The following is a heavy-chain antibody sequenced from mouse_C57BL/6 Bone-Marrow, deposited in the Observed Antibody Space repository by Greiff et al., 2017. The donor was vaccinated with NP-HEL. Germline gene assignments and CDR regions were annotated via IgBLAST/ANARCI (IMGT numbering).Heavy chain of an antibody. CDR3: ARRVTTVPYYYAMDY. CDR1: GFTFSSYG. CDR2: ISSGGGYT. V-gene: IGHV5-6*02. J-gene: IGHJ4*01. D-gene: IGHD1-1*01. Sequence: EVKLVESGGDLVKPGGSLKLSCAASGFTFSSYGMSWVRQTPDKRLEWVATISSGGGYTYYPDSVQGRFTISRDNAKNTLYLQMSSLKSEDTAMYYCARRVTTVPYYYAMDYWGEGTSVTVSS.